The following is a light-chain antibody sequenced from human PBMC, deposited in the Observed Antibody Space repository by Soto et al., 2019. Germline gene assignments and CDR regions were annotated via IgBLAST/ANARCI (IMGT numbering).Light chain of an antibody. CDR3: QQYGSSQWT. CDR2: GAS. V-gene: IGKV3-20*01. J-gene: IGKJ1*01. Sequence: GLTQSPGSLSLSPGERATLSCRASQSVSSSYLAWYQQKPGQAPRLLIYGASSRATGIPDRFSGSGSGTDFTLTIIRLEPEDFAVYYCQQYGSSQWTFGQGTKVDIK. CDR1: QSVSSSY.